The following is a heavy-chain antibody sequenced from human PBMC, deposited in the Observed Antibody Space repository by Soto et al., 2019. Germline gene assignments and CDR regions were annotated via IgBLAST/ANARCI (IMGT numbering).Heavy chain of an antibody. V-gene: IGHV3-73*02. CDR1: GFTFSGSA. CDR3: TSPKNSSSYGDFDY. CDR2: IRSKANSYAT. D-gene: IGHD6-13*01. J-gene: IGHJ4*02. Sequence: EVQLVESGGGLVQPGGSLKLSCAASGFTFSGSAMHWVRQASGKGLEWVGRIRSKANSYATAYAASVKGRFTISRDDSKNTAYLQMNSLKTEDTAVYYCTSPKNSSSYGDFDYWGQGTLVTVSS.